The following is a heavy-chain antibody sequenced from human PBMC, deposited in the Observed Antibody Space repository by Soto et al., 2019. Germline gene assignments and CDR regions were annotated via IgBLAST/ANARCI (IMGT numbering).Heavy chain of an antibody. CDR3: VSRIPSWVFDY. CDR2: MYAGGDT. Sequence: GGSLRLSCGASGLSVSDNYMGWVRQAPGRGLEWVSVMYAGGDTHYADSVKGRFTISRDKSENTLYLQMNSLRDEDTGVYFCVSRIPSWVFDYWGLGTLVTVSP. CDR1: GLSVSDNY. D-gene: IGHD2-21*01. V-gene: IGHV3-53*01. J-gene: IGHJ4*01.